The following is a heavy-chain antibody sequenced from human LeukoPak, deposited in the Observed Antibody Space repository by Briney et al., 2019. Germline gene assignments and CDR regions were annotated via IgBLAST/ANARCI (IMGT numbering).Heavy chain of an antibody. V-gene: IGHV4-4*07. CDR2: IYTSGST. CDR1: GGSISSYY. CDR3: AKQPKWELRPYFDY. Sequence: NSSETQSLTCTVSGGSISSYYWSWIRQPAGKGLEWIGRIYTSGSTNYNPSLKSRVTMSVDTSKNQFSLKLSSVTAADTAVYYCAKQPKWELRPYFDYWGQGTLVTVSS. D-gene: IGHD1-26*01. J-gene: IGHJ4*02.